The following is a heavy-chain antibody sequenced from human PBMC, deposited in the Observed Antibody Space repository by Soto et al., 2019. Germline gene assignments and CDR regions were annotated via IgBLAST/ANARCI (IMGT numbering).Heavy chain of an antibody. CDR3: ERELHSDPYY. V-gene: IGHV1-18*01. J-gene: IGHJ4*01. D-gene: IGHD2-21*01. CDR2: ITAYNGNT. CDR1: GYTFTSYG. Sequence: QVQLVQSGAGVKKPGASVKVSCKASGYTFTSYGISWVRQAPGQGLEWMGWITAYNGNTNYAQKLQGRVTMTIDTSTSKAYMDLRSLRSDDTDVYYYERELHSDPYYWGHGTLGTDSS.